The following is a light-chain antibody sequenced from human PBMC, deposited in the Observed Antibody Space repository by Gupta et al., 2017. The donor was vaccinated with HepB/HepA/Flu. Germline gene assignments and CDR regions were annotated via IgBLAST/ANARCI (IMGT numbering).Light chain of an antibody. CDR2: SNN. Sequence: QSVLTQPPSASGTPGQRLTISCSGSRSNIGSNTVNWYQQLPGTAPKLLIYSNNQRPSGVPDRFSGSKSGTSASLAISGLQSEDEADYYCAAWDDSLNGVVFGGGTKLTVL. CDR1: RSNIGSNT. J-gene: IGLJ2*01. CDR3: AAWDDSLNGVV. V-gene: IGLV1-44*01.